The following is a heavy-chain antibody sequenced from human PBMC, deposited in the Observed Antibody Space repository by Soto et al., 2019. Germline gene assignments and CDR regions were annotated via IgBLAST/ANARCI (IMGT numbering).Heavy chain of an antibody. Sequence: GGSLRLSCAVSGFTFDKYPMSWVRQAPGKGLEWVSVISGSGAGTYYADSVKGRFTLSRDNFKNTLYLQMNSLRAEDTAVYYCAKVEWYNYGSGSYYIRYFDYWGQGALVTVSS. V-gene: IGHV3-23*01. D-gene: IGHD3-10*01. CDR1: GFTFDKYP. CDR3: AKVEWYNYGSGSYYIRYFDY. J-gene: IGHJ4*02. CDR2: ISGSGAGT.